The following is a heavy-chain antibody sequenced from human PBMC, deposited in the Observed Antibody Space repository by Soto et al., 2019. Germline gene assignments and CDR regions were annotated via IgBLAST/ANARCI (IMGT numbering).Heavy chain of an antibody. CDR1: GFTFSSYA. CDR2: ISYDGSNK. V-gene: IGHV3-30-3*01. Sequence: PGGSLRLSCAASGFTFSSYAMHWVRQAPGKGLEWVAVISYDGSNKYYADSVKGRFTISRDNSKNTLYLQMNSLRAEDTAVYYCARGMHYYDSSGLNFDYWGQGTLVTVSS. J-gene: IGHJ4*02. CDR3: ARGMHYYDSSGLNFDY. D-gene: IGHD3-22*01.